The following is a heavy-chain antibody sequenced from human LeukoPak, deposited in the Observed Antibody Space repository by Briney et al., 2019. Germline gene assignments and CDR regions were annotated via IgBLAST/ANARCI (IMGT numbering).Heavy chain of an antibody. D-gene: IGHD6-19*01. CDR1: GYIFTSYS. CDR2: ISAYNGDT. Sequence: ASVKVSCKASGYIFTSYSISWVRQAPGQGLEWMGWISAYNGDTNYVQKFQGRVTMTTDTSTSTAYMELRSLRFDDTAVYYCARKGSRDSGWSGDDAFDIWGQGTMVTVSS. CDR3: ARKGSRDSGWSGDDAFDI. J-gene: IGHJ3*02. V-gene: IGHV1-18*01.